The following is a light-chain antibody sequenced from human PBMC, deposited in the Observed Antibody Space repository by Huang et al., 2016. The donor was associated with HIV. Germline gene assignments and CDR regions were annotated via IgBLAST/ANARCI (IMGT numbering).Light chain of an antibody. CDR3: QQYNNWPLT. CDR2: GAS. Sequence: EIVMTQSPATLSVSPGERATLSCRASQSVSSNLAWYQQKPGQAPRLLIYGASTRATGIPARCSGIGSGTEFTLTISSLQSEDFAVYYCQQYNNWPLTFGQGTKVEIK. J-gene: IGKJ1*01. CDR1: QSVSSN. V-gene: IGKV3-15*01.